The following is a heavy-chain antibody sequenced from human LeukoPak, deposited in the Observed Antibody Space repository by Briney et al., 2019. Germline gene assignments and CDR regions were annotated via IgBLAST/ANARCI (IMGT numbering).Heavy chain of an antibody. D-gene: IGHD2-2*01. CDR3: ATLPVVPANNWFDP. J-gene: IGHJ5*02. CDR2: INHSGST. Sequence: SETLSLTCAVYGGSFSGYYWSWIRQPPGKGLEWIGEINHSGSTNYNPSLKSRVTISVDTSKNQFSLKLSSVTAADTAVYYCATLPVVPANNWFDPWGQGTLVTVSS. CDR1: GGSFSGYY. V-gene: IGHV4-34*01.